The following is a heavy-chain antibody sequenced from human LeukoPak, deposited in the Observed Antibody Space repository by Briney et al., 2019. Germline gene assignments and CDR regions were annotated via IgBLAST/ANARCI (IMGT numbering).Heavy chain of an antibody. Sequence: SETLSLTCTVSGGSISSYYWGWVRQPPGKALERIGNIFYSGSTYYSPSLKSRVTISLDTSRNQFSLKLNSVTAADTAVYYCAKSNGYGLIDIWGQGTMVTVSS. V-gene: IGHV4-39*07. D-gene: IGHD3-10*01. J-gene: IGHJ3*01. CDR1: GGSISSYY. CDR3: AKSNGYGLIDI. CDR2: IFYSGST.